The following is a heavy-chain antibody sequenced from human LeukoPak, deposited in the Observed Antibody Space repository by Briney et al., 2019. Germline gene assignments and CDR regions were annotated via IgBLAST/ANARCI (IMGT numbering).Heavy chain of an antibody. D-gene: IGHD6-13*01. V-gene: IGHV1-46*01. Sequence: PGASVKVSCKASGSTFTRYYIHWVRQAPGQGLDWMGMINPSSGSTRFAQMFQDRVTMTRDTSTSAVYTELSSLTSEDTVMYYCARTYSSSWSYCDSWGQGTLVTVSS. CDR3: ARTYSSSWSYCDS. CDR1: GSTFTRYY. CDR2: INPSSGST. J-gene: IGHJ4*02.